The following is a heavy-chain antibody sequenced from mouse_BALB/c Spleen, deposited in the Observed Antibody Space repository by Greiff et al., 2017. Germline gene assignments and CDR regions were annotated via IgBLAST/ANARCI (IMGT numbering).Heavy chain of an antibody. CDR2: ISSGGSYT. V-gene: IGHV5-9-4*01. CDR1: GFTFSSYA. Sequence: DVQLVESGGGLVKPGGSLKLSCAASGFTFSSYAMSWVRQSPEKRLEWVAEISSGGSYTYYPDTVTGRFTISRDNAKNTLYLEMSSLRSEDTAMYYCARRIDSSGYDAMDYWGQGTSVTVSS. J-gene: IGHJ4*01. CDR3: ARRIDSSGYDAMDY. D-gene: IGHD3-2*01.